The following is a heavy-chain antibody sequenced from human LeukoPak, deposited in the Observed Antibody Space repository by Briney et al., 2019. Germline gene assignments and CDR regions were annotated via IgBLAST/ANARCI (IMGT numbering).Heavy chain of an antibody. CDR3: ARASELGEWFGDLLYI. CDR1: GGTFSSFP. J-gene: IGHJ6*02. CDR2: IIPFLDTT. V-gene: IGHV1-69*08. Sequence: SVKVPCKASGGTFSSFPISWVRQAPGQGLEWLGRIIPFLDTTNYAHKFQGRVKITADKSTSTAYLELRSLRSEDTAIYYCARASELGEWFGDLLYIWGQGTTVTVSS. D-gene: IGHD3-10*01.